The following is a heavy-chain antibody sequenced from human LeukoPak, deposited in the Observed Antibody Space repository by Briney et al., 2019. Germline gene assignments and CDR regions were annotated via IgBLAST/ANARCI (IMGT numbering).Heavy chain of an antibody. J-gene: IGHJ2*01. CDR2: IYHSGST. CDR1: GYSISSGYY. CDR3: AKYSSGWDFLLWYFDL. Sequence: SETLSLTCTVSGYSISSGYYWGWIRQPPGKGLEWIGSIYHSGSTYYNPSLKSRVTISVDTSKNQFSLKLSSVTAADTAVYYCAKYSSGWDFLLWYFDLWGRGTLVTVSS. V-gene: IGHV4-38-2*02. D-gene: IGHD6-19*01.